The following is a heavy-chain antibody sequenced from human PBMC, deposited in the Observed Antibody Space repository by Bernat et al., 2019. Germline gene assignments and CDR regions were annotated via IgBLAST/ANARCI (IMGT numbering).Heavy chain of an antibody. D-gene: IGHD2-2*01. CDR1: GFTFSNAW. CDR2: IKRKIDGGTT. V-gene: IGHV3-15*01. J-gene: IGHJ4*02. CDR3: TTDYESQLRY. Sequence: EVQLVESGGGLVQPGGSLRPSCAAAGFTFSNAWMSWVRQAPWKGLEWAGRIKRKIDGGTTHYAAPVKGRFTMSSYDPKATLSLQLNSLKSEDTAVYYCTTDYESQLRYWGQGTLVTVSS.